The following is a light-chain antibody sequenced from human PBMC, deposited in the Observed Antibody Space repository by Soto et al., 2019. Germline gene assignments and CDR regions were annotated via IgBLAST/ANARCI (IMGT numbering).Light chain of an antibody. CDR3: CSYTGSYSV. V-gene: IGLV2-11*01. CDR2: DVT. Sequence: QSALTQPRSVSGSPGQSVAISCTGIGGFDFVSWYQQYPGKAPKLMIYDVTNRPSGVPDRFSASKSGDTASPTISGLQAEDEADYYCCSYTGSYSVFGGGTKLTVL. CDR1: GGFDF. J-gene: IGLJ3*02.